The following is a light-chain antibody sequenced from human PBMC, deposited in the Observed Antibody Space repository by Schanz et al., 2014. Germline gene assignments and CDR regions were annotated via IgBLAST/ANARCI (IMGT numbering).Light chain of an antibody. J-gene: IGLJ2*01. Sequence: QSALAQPASVSGSPGQSITISCTGTTRDVANHNIVSWYQQHPGKAPKLMIYDDIERPSGVSIRFSGSTSGNTASLTISGLQAEDEADYYCCLYTPMSVIFGGGTKLTVL. V-gene: IGLV2-23*01. CDR3: CLYTPMSVI. CDR2: DDI. CDR1: TRDVANHNI.